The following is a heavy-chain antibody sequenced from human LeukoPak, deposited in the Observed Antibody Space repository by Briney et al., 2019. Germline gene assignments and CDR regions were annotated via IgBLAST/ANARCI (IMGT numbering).Heavy chain of an antibody. CDR3: AREGESGGLVVDY. CDR2: TNSDGSST. J-gene: IGHJ4*02. Sequence: SGGSLRLSCAASGFTFSSFRIHWVRQAPGKGLVWVSRTNSDGSSTSYADSVKGRFTISRDNAKNTLYLQMNSLRAEDTAVYYCAREGESGGLVVDYWGQGTLVTVSS. V-gene: IGHV3-74*01. D-gene: IGHD3-16*01. CDR1: GFTFSSFR.